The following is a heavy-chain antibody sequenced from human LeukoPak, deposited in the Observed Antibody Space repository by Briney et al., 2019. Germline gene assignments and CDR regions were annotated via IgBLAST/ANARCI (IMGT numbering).Heavy chain of an antibody. Sequence: GGSLRLSCTASGFTFHTYWMSWVRQAPGKGLEGVAHIKEDGSEKYCVDSVKGRFTISRDNAKTPLYLQRTSLRAEDTAVYYYARDARPPYYYYYYMDVWGKGTTVTVSS. V-gene: IGHV3-7*01. CDR2: IKEDGSEK. J-gene: IGHJ6*03. CDR3: ARDARPPYYYYYYMDV. CDR1: GFTFHTYW.